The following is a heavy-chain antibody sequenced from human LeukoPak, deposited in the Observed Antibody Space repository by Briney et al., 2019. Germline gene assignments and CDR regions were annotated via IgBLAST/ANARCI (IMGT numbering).Heavy chain of an antibody. J-gene: IGHJ4*02. V-gene: IGHV1-2*06. CDR2: ISPNSGGT. CDR3: ARLSFPIAAAGTLSSY. Sequence: ASVKVSCKASGYTLTGYCMHWVRQAPGQGLEWMGRISPNSGGTNYAQKFQGRVTMTRDTSISTAYMELSRLRSDDTAVYYCARLSFPIAAAGTLSSYWGQGTLVTVSS. D-gene: IGHD6-13*01. CDR1: GYTLTGYC.